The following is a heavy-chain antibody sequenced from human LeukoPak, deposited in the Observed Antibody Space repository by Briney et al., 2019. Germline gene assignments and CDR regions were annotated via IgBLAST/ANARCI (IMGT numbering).Heavy chain of an antibody. CDR2: IYPGDSDT. J-gene: IGHJ4*02. Sequence: GESLKISCKGSGYSFTNYWIGWVRQMPGKGLEWMGIIYPGDSDTKYSPSFQGQVTISADKSISTAYLQWNSLKASDTAMYYCARLVAPRPVDYWGQGTLVTVSS. CDR3: ARLVAPRPVDY. D-gene: IGHD6-6*01. V-gene: IGHV5-51*01. CDR1: GYSFTNYW.